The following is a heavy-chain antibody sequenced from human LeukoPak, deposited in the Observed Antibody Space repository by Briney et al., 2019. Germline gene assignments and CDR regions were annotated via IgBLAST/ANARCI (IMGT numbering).Heavy chain of an antibody. D-gene: IGHD6-13*01. J-gene: IGHJ1*01. CDR3: ARESTAGYNSSWYGFRN. V-gene: IGHV3-7*01. CDR2: INQDGSEK. CDR1: GFTFSGYW. Sequence: GGSLRLSCAASGFTFSGYWMRWVRQAPGKGLEWVANINQDGSEKYYVDSVKGRFTISRDNAKNSLFLQMGSLRVEDTAVYYCARESTAGYNSSWYGFRNWGQGTLVSVSS.